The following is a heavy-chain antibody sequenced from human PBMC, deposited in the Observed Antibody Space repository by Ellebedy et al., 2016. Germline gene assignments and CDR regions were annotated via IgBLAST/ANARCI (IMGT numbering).Heavy chain of an antibody. Sequence: SETLSLTCTVSGVSITSHYWSWIRQPPGKGLEFIGYIYYSGSTNYNPSLRSRVSVSIDKSKNQFSLKLSSVTAADTAVYYVARDPLGVAANDYWGQGTLVTVSS. V-gene: IGHV4-59*11. D-gene: IGHD3-3*01. CDR3: ARDPLGVAANDY. CDR1: GVSITSHY. J-gene: IGHJ4*02. CDR2: IYYSGST.